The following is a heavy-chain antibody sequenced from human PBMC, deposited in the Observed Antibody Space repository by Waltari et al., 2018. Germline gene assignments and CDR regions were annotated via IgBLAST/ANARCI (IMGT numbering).Heavy chain of an antibody. Sequence: QVQLVQSGAEVKKPGASVKVSCKASGYTFTGYYMHWVRQAPGQGLEWRGRINPNSGGTNYAQKFQGRVTMTRDTSISTAYMELSRLRSDDTAVYYCARDQEGWYNWFDPWGQGTLVTVSS. D-gene: IGHD6-19*01. CDR3: ARDQEGWYNWFDP. J-gene: IGHJ5*02. CDR2: INPNSGGT. CDR1: GYTFTGYY. V-gene: IGHV1-2*06.